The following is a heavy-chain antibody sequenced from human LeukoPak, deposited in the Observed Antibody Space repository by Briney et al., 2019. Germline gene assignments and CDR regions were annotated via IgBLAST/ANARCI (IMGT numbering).Heavy chain of an antibody. D-gene: IGHD3-10*01. Sequence: ASVKVSCKASGYTFTGYYMHWVRQAPGQGLEWMGWINPNSGGTNYAQKFQGRVTMTRDTSISTAYMELSRLRSDDTAVYYCARVLYGSGSYGYWGQGTLVTVSS. J-gene: IGHJ4*02. CDR1: GYTFTGYY. V-gene: IGHV1-2*02. CDR3: ARVLYGSGSYGY. CDR2: INPNSGGT.